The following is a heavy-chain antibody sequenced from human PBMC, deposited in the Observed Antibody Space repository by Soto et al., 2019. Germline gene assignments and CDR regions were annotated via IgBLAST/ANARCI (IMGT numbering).Heavy chain of an antibody. CDR3: ARGGAMGVDY. CDR1: GFTFNTHW. CDR2: IYFDGITT. D-gene: IGHD1-26*01. V-gene: IGHV3-74*01. Sequence: GGSLRLSFTASGFTFNTHWMHWVRQAPGTGLVWVSRIYFDGITTNYADSVKGRLTVSRDNAKNTVYLHVNTLRDEDTAVYYCARGGAMGVDYWGQGTLVTVSS. J-gene: IGHJ4*02.